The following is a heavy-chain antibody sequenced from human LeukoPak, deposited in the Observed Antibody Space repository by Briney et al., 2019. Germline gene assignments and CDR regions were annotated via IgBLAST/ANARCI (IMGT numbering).Heavy chain of an antibody. CDR2: IIPILGIA. CDR1: GGTFSSYA. CDR3: ARGRHPVYQLLYEGIGQSPFYY. Sequence: SVKVSCKASGGTFSSYAISWVRQAPGQGLEWMGRIIPILGIANYAQKFQGRVTITADKSTSTAYMELSSLRSEDTAVYYCARGRHPVYQLLYEGIGQSPFYYWGQGTLVTVSS. V-gene: IGHV1-69*04. D-gene: IGHD2-2*02. J-gene: IGHJ4*02.